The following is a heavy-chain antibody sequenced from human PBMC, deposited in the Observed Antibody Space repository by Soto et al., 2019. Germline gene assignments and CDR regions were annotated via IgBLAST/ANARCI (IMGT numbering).Heavy chain of an antibody. V-gene: IGHV5-51*01. CDR3: ARHLPDYSNFGDYYYYYMDV. J-gene: IGHJ6*03. CDR1: GYSFTSYW. Sequence: EVQLVQSGAEVKKPGESLKISCKGSGYSFTSYWIGWVRQMPGKGLEWMGIIYPGDSDTRYSPSFQGQVTISADKSISTAYLQWSSLKASDTAMYYCARHLPDYSNFGDYYYYYMDVWGKGTTVTVSS. D-gene: IGHD4-4*01. CDR2: IYPGDSDT.